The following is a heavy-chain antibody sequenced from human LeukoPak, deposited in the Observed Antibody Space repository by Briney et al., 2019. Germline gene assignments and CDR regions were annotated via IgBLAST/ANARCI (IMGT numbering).Heavy chain of an antibody. D-gene: IGHD6-13*01. J-gene: IGHJ4*02. V-gene: IGHV3-48*01. Sequence: GGSLRLSCAASGFTFSSYSMNWVRQAPGKGLEWVSYISSSSDTMYYADSVKGRFTISRDNAKNTLYLQMNSLRAEDTAVYYCAKDHGIAAAVLRDYWGQGTLVTVSS. CDR2: ISSSSDTM. CDR3: AKDHGIAAAVLRDY. CDR1: GFTFSSYS.